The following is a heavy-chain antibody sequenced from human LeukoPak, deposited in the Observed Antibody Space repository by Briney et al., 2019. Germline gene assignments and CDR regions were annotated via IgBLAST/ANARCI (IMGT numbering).Heavy chain of an antibody. D-gene: IGHD7-27*01. V-gene: IGHV1-8*01. J-gene: IGHJ4*02. CDR1: GYTFTSYD. CDR3: ARGLPNWGYDY. CDR2: MSPNSGDT. Sequence: ASVKVSCKASGYTFTSYDFNWVRQATGQRPEWMGWMSPNSGDTGYAQKFQDRVTMTRNTSISTAYMELSSLRSDDTAVYYCARGLPNWGYDYWGPGTLVTVSS.